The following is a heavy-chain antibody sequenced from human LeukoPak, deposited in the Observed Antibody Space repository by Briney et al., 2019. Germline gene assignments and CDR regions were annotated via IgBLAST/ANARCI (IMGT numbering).Heavy chain of an antibody. CDR3: ARVVDTHFDY. D-gene: IGHD5-18*01. Sequence: GGSLRLSCAASGFTFSSYEMNWVRQAPGKGLEWVSYIRSSSSTIYYADSVKGRFTISRDNAKNSLYLQMNSLRDEDTAVYYCARVVDTHFDYWGQGTLVTVSS. J-gene: IGHJ4*02. CDR1: GFTFSSYE. CDR2: IRSSSSTI. V-gene: IGHV3-48*03.